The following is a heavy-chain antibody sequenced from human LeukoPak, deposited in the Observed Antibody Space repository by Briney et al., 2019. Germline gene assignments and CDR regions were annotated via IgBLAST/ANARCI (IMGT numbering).Heavy chain of an antibody. Sequence: PSETLSLTCTVSGGSISSGSYYWNWIRQPPGKGLEWIGYIFYSGRTNYNPSLKSRVTLSVDTSKNWFSLRLTSVTAADTAVYYCARGQKYTSGYRVTELGSRYSDYWGQGARVTVSP. CDR2: IFYSGRT. V-gene: IGHV4-61*01. CDR1: GGSISSGSYY. CDR3: ARGQKYTSGYRVTELGSRYSDY. J-gene: IGHJ4*02. D-gene: IGHD5-18*01.